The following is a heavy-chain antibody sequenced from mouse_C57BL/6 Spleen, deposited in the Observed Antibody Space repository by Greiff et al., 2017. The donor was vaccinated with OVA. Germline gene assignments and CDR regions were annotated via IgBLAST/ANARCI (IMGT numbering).Heavy chain of an antibody. CDR1: GFTFSSYA. CDR2: ISDGGSYT. V-gene: IGHV5-4*01. CDR3: ARDSLGRRGDYYLDY. D-gene: IGHD4-1*01. J-gene: IGHJ2*01. Sequence: EVHLVESGGGLVKPGGSLKLSCAASGFTFSSYAMSWVRQTPEKRLEWVATISDGGSYTYYPDNVQGRFTISRDNAKNNLYLQMSHLKSEDTAMYYGARDSLGRRGDYYLDYGGQGTTLTVSS.